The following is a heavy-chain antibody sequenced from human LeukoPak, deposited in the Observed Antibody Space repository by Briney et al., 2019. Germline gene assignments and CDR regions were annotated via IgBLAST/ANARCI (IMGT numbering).Heavy chain of an antibody. CDR2: IKEDRTAG. CDR1: GFTVRDFW. D-gene: IGHD2-21*02. Sequence: GGSLRLSCAASGFTVRDFWMAWVRQAPGKGLEWVAHIKEDRTAGYYVDSVKGRFTISKDDGKNSLHLQMNSLRVEDTAVYYCVRGGWGLDYWGQGTLVTVSS. V-gene: IGHV3-7*01. J-gene: IGHJ4*02. CDR3: VRGGWGLDY.